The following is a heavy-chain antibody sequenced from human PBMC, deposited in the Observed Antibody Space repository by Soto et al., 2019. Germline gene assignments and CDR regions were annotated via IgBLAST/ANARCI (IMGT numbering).Heavy chain of an antibody. CDR2: IIPILGVP. Sequence: QVQLVQSGAAVKKPGSSVKVSCKASGGTFSSYTISWVRQAPGQGLEWMGRIIPILGVPNYAQKFQGRVTITADKSTSTAYMELSSLTSEDTAVYYCASLTEYFQHWGQGTLVTVSS. CDR1: GGTFSSYT. V-gene: IGHV1-69*02. J-gene: IGHJ1*01. CDR3: ASLTEYFQH.